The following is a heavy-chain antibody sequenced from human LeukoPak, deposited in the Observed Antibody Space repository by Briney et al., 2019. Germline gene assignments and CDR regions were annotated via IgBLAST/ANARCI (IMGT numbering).Heavy chain of an antibody. CDR3: AKEQRIRYCSEGVCMEGYYFDY. D-gene: IGHD2-8*01. CDR1: GFNFNMFA. J-gene: IGHJ4*02. V-gene: IGHV3-23*01. Sequence: GGSLTLSCTGSGFNFNMFAMNWVRQAPGQGLEWVSGLSRGGGSTNYAESVKGRFTISRDKSKNTVFLQLNSLRPEDTAVYYCAKEQRIRYCSEGVCMEGYYFDYWGQGTLVTVSS. CDR2: LSRGGGST.